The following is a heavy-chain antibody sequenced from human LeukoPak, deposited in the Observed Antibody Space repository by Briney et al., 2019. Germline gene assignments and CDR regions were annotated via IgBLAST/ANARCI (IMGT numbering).Heavy chain of an antibody. CDR2: ISSSSSYI. Sequence: GGSLRLSCAASGFTFSSYAMSWVRQAPGKGLEWVSSISSSSSYIYYADSVKGRFTISRDNAKNSLYLQMNSLRAEDTAVYYCARERLDSGWYIDYWGQGTLVTVSS. D-gene: IGHD6-19*01. V-gene: IGHV3-21*01. CDR1: GFTFSSYA. J-gene: IGHJ4*02. CDR3: ARERLDSGWYIDY.